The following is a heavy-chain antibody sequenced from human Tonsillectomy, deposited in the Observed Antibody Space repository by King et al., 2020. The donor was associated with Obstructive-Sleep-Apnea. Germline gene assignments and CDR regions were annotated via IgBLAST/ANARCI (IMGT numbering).Heavy chain of an antibody. CDR3: TREGGTYCSSTSCYPYYFDY. CDR2: VRSKAYGGTT. J-gene: IGHJ4*02. CDR1: GFTFGDYA. Sequence: VQLVESGGGLVQPGRSLRLSCTASGFTFGDYAMSWFRQAPGKGLEWVGFVRSKAYGGTTEYAASVKGRFTISRDDSKTIAYLQMNSLKTEDTAVYYCTREGGTYCSSTSCYPYYFDYWGQGTLVTVSS. D-gene: IGHD2-2*01. V-gene: IGHV3-49*03.